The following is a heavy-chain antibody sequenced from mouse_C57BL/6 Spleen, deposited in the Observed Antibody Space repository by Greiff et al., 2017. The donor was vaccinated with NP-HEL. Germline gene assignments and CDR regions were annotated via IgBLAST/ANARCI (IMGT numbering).Heavy chain of an antibody. CDR2: IYPGSGST. D-gene: IGHD2-1*01. CDR3: ATYGNYFFCDY. Sequence: QVQLQQSGAELVKPGASVKMSCKASGYTFTSYWITWVKQRPGQGLEWIGDIYPGSGSTNYNEKFKSKATLTVDTSSSTAYMQLSSLTSEDSAVYYCATYGNYFFCDYWGQGTTLTVSS. V-gene: IGHV1-55*01. CDR1: GYTFTSYW. J-gene: IGHJ2*01.